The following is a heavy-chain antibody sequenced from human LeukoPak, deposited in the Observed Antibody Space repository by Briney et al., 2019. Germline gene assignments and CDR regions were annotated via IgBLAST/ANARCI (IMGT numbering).Heavy chain of an antibody. D-gene: IGHD7-27*01. V-gene: IGHV4-59*01. CDR2: IYYSGGT. CDR3: ARVVHWVANIFYWYFDL. Sequence: SETLSLTCTVSGGCISSYYWSWIRQPPGKGLEWIGYIYYSGGTNYNPSLKSRVTISVDTSKNQFSLKLSSVTAADTAVYYCARVVHWVANIFYWYFDLWGRGTLVTVSS. J-gene: IGHJ2*01. CDR1: GGCISSYY.